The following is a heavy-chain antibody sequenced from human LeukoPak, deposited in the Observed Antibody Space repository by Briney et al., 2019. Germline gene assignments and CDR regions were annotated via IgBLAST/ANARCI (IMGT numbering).Heavy chain of an antibody. D-gene: IGHD4-23*01. CDR3: ASGYSSDYGGNTY. CDR1: GFTFSSYW. Sequence: GGSLRLSCAASGFTFSSYWMHWVRQAPGKGLVWVSRINSDGSTTTYADSVKGRFTISRDNAKNTLYLQMNSLRAEDTAVYYCASGYSSDYGGNTYWGQGTLVTVSS. CDR2: INSDGSTT. V-gene: IGHV3-74*01. J-gene: IGHJ4*02.